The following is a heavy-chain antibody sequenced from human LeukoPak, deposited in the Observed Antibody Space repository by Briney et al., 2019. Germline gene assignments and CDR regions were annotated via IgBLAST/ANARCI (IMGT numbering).Heavy chain of an antibody. CDR2: IYDSGST. CDR3: ARTEASWFDP. Sequence: KTSETLSLTCAVSGYSISSGYYWGWIRQPPGQGLEWIGSIYDSGSTYYNPSLKSRITISVDTSKNHFSLKLSSVTAADTAVYYCARTEASWFDPWGQGTLVTVSS. CDR1: GYSISSGYY. J-gene: IGHJ5*02. V-gene: IGHV4-38-2*01.